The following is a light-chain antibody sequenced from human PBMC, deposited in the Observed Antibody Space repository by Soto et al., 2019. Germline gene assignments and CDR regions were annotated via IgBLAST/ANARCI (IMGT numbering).Light chain of an antibody. CDR1: SSDVGGYNY. Sequence: QSVLTQPPSASGSPGQSVTISCPGTSSDVGGYNYVSWYQQHPGKAPKLMIYEVNKRPSGVPDRFSGSKSGNTASLTVSGLQAEDEADYYCSSYADSNNYVFGTGTKVT. J-gene: IGLJ1*01. V-gene: IGLV2-8*01. CDR2: EVN. CDR3: SSYADSNNYV.